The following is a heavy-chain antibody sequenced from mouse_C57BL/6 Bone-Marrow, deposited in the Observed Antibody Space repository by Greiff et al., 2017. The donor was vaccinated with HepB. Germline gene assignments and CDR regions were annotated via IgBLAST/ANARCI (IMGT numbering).Heavy chain of an antibody. CDR3: TRSDGYPDY. V-gene: IGHV1-15*01. J-gene: IGHJ2*01. CDR1: GYTFTDYE. CDR2: IDPVTGGT. Sequence: VKLQESGAELVRPGASVTLSCKASGYTFTDYEMHWVKQTPVHGLEWIGAIDPVTGGTAYNQKFKGKAILTADKSSSTAYMELRSLTSEDSAVYYCTRSDGYPDYWGQGTTLTVSS. D-gene: IGHD2-3*01.